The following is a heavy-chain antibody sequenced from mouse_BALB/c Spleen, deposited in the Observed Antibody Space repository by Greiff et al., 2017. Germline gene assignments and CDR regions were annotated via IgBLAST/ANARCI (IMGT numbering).Heavy chain of an antibody. Sequence: VQLQQSGPELVKPGASVKISCKASGYSFTGYYMHWVKQSHVKSLEWIGRINPYNGATSYNQNFKDKASLTVDKSSSTAYMELHSLTSEDSAVYYCARSITTVVARGFAYWGQGTLVTVSA. CDR3: ARSITTVVARGFAY. CDR2: INPYNGAT. V-gene: IGHV1-31*01. D-gene: IGHD1-1*01. CDR1: GYSFTGYY. J-gene: IGHJ3*01.